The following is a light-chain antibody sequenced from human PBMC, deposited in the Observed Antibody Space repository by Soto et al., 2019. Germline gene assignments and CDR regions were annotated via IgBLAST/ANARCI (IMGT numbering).Light chain of an antibody. Sequence: EIVLTQSPATLSLSPGERATLSCRASQSVSDFLAWYQQKPGQAPRLLIYDASNRATGIPARFSGSGSGTNFTLTISSLEPEDFAVYYCQQYGSSGTFGQGTKVDIK. CDR2: DAS. V-gene: IGKV3-11*01. CDR1: QSVSDF. CDR3: QQYGSSGT. J-gene: IGKJ1*01.